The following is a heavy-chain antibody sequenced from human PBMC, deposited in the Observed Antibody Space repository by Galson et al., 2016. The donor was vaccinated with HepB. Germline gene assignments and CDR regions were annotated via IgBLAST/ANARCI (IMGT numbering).Heavy chain of an antibody. D-gene: IGHD3-22*01. CDR2: ISWNSDSI. Sequence: SLRLSCAASGFTLGHYAMHWVRQAPGKGLEWVSGISWNSDSIGYADSVKGRFTISRDNAKNSLYLQMNSLRAGDTALYYCAKDSGAYYYDSSGYRRNAFDIWGQGTMVTVSS. J-gene: IGHJ3*02. V-gene: IGHV3-9*01. CDR3: AKDSGAYYYDSSGYRRNAFDI. CDR1: GFTLGHYA.